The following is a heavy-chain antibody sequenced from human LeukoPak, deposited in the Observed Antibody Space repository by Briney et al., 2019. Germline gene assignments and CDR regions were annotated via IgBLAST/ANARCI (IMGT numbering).Heavy chain of an antibody. V-gene: IGHV1-18*01. CDR2: INANNGDT. J-gene: IGHJ4*02. Sequence: EASVKVSCKTSGYTFTRSGISWVRQAPGQGLEWMGWINANNGDTNYAQKFQGRVTMTTDTSTSTAYMDLRSLRSDDTAVYYCASVIRKDSSGYFYGDYWGQGSLVTVSS. D-gene: IGHD3-22*01. CDR1: GYTFTRSG. CDR3: ASVIRKDSSGYFYGDY.